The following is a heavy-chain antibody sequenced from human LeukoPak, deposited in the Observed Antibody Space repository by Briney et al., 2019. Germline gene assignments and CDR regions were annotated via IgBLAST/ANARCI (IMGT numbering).Heavy chain of an antibody. CDR2: INPNSGGT. CDR1: GYTFTGYY. J-gene: IGHJ4*02. V-gene: IGHV1-2*02. CDR3: ARVLYYYDSSGSDY. Sequence: PRASVKVSCKASGYTFTGYYMHLVRQAPGQGLEWMGWINPNSGGTNYAQKFQGRVTMTRDTSISTAYMELSRLRSDDTAVYYCARVLYYYDSSGSDYWGQGTLVTVSS. D-gene: IGHD3-22*01.